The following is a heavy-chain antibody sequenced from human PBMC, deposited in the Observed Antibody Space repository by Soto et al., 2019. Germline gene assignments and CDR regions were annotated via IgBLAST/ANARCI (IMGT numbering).Heavy chain of an antibody. CDR1: GFTFSSYG. V-gene: IGHV3-30*18. Sequence: QVRLVESGGGVVQPGRSLRLSCAASGFTFSSYGMHWVRQAPGKGLEWVAVISYDGSYKYYADSVKGRFTISRDNAKNTLYLQMNSLRPEDTAVYYCANGDYYESSARNYWGQGTLVTVSS. CDR2: ISYDGSYK. CDR3: ANGDYYESSARNY. D-gene: IGHD3-22*01. J-gene: IGHJ4*02.